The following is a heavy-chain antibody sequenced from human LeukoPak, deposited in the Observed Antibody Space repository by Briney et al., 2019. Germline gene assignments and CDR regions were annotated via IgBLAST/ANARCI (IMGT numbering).Heavy chain of an antibody. CDR1: GITFSSYA. Sequence: GGSLRLSCTASGITFSSYAMSWVRQAPGKGLEWVSAISGGGSSTYYADSVKGRFTISRDNSKNTLYLEMNSLRADDTAIYYCTNPDFWSGAPYYGMDIWGQGTTVTVSS. J-gene: IGHJ6*02. D-gene: IGHD3-3*01. V-gene: IGHV3-23*01. CDR3: TNPDFWSGAPYYGMDI. CDR2: ISGGGSST.